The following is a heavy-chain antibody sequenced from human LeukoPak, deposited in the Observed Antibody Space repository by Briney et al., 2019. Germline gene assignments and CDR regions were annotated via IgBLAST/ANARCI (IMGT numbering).Heavy chain of an antibody. CDR1: GGSISSSSYY. CDR3: ARRKVVVTPYYFDY. V-gene: IGHV4-39*07. Sequence: SETLSLTCTVSGGSISSSSYYWGWIRQPPGKGLEWIGSIYYSGSTYYNPSLKSRVTISVDTSKNQFSLKLSSVTAADTAVYYCARRKVVVTPYYFDYWGQGTLVTVSS. CDR2: IYYSGST. J-gene: IGHJ4*02. D-gene: IGHD3-22*01.